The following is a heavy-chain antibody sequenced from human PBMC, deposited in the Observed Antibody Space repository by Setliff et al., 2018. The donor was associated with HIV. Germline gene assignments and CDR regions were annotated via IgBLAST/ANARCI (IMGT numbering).Heavy chain of an antibody. CDR2: INPKSGNT. CDR3: TRWIVGSSNIFAFDI. V-gene: IGHV1-8*01. CDR1: GYTLTDFD. Sequence: ASVKVSCKASGYTLTDFDIYWMRQASGQGLEWLGWINPKSGNTAYAQSFQGRVTLTTNTAISTVDMELSSLSSEDTAVYYCTRWIVGSSNIFAFDIWGQGTLVAVSS. D-gene: IGHD1-26*01. J-gene: IGHJ3*02.